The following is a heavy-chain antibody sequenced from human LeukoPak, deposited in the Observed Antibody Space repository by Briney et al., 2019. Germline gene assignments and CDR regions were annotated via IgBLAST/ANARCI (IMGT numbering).Heavy chain of an antibody. D-gene: IGHD4-11*01. CDR3: AKDAQRGFDYSNSLEY. Sequence: AGRSLRLSCAASGFTFSHYAFHWVRQAPGKGPEWVAVIWSDGTNQYYADSVKGRFTISRDDSQKTVHLEMNSLRIGDTAMYYCAKDAQRGFDYSNSLEYWGPGTLVTVSS. CDR1: GFTFSHYA. V-gene: IGHV3-33*06. J-gene: IGHJ4*02. CDR2: IWSDGTNQ.